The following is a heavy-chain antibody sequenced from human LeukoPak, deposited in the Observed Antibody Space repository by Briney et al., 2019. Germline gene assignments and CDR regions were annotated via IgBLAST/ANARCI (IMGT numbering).Heavy chain of an antibody. J-gene: IGHJ5*02. Sequence: GESLKISCKGSGYSFTSYWIAWVRHMPGRGLEWVGVIYPGDSETTYSPSFQGQVTISADRSISTAYLQWSSLKASDTAMYYCARHIVVGTTFNGFDPWGQGTLVTVSS. CDR1: GYSFTSYW. D-gene: IGHD1-1*01. V-gene: IGHV5-51*01. CDR2: IYPGDSET. CDR3: ARHIVVGTTFNGFDP.